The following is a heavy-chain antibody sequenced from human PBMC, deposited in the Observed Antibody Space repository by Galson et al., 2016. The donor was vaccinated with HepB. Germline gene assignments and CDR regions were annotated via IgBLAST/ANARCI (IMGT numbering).Heavy chain of an antibody. J-gene: IGHJ4*02. Sequence: SLRLSCAASGSTFSSYEMNWVRQAPGKGLEWLSYISSGGGTIYYAGSVKGRFTISRDNAKNSLYLQMSSLRADDTAVYYCARAVHGSGSYWDKWGQGTLVAVSS. CDR3: ARAVHGSGSYWDK. CDR2: ISSGGGTI. D-gene: IGHD3-10*01. CDR1: GSTFSSYE. V-gene: IGHV3-48*03.